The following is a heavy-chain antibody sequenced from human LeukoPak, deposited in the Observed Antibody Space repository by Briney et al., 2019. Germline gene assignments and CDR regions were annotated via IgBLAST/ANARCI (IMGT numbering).Heavy chain of an antibody. CDR3: AKDQVLGATSAFDI. CDR1: RFTFSSYG. CDR2: IRYDGSNK. Sequence: GGSLRLSCAASRFTFSSYGMHWVRQAPGKGLEWVAFIRYDGSNKYYADSVKGRFTISRDNSKNTLYLQMNSLRAEDTAVYYCAKDQVLGATSAFDIWGQGTMVTVSS. V-gene: IGHV3-30*02. J-gene: IGHJ3*02. D-gene: IGHD1-26*01.